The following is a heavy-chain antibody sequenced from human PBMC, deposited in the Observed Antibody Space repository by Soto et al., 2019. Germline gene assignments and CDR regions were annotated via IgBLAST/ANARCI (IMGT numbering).Heavy chain of an antibody. CDR3: ARDAAAGLNDY. J-gene: IGHJ4*02. CDR2: ISAYNGNT. Sequence: QVQLVQSGAEVKKPGAPVKVSCKASGYTFTSYAISWVRQAPGQGLEWMGWISAYNGNTNYAQNFQGRVTMTTDTSTTTAYMELRSLRSDDTAVYYCARDAAAGLNDYWGQGTLVTVSS. CDR1: GYTFTSYA. D-gene: IGHD6-13*01. V-gene: IGHV1-18*01.